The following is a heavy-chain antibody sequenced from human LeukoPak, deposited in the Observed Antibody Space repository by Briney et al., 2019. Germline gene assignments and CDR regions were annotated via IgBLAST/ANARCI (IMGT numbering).Heavy chain of an antibody. D-gene: IGHD5-24*01. Sequence: SQTLSLTCTVSGGSISSGGYYWSWIRQHPGKGLEWIGYIYYSGGTYYNPSLKSRVTISVDTSKNQFSLKLSSVTAADTAVDYCARSPMATIHYYYYMDVWGKGTTVTVSS. J-gene: IGHJ6*03. V-gene: IGHV4-31*03. CDR2: IYYSGGT. CDR3: ARSPMATIHYYYYMDV. CDR1: GGSISSGGYY.